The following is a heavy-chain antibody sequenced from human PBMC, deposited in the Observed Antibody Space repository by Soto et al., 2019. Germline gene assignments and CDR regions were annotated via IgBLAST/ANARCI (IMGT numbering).Heavy chain of an antibody. V-gene: IGHV4-59*01. CDR1: GGSISSYY. Sequence: SETLSLTCTVSGGSISSYYWSWIRQPPGKGLEWIGYIYYSGSTNYNPSLKSRVTISVDTSKNQFSLKLSPVTAADTAVYYCARDRITIFGVTGMDVWGKGTTVTVSS. D-gene: IGHD3-3*01. CDR2: IYYSGST. J-gene: IGHJ6*04. CDR3: ARDRITIFGVTGMDV.